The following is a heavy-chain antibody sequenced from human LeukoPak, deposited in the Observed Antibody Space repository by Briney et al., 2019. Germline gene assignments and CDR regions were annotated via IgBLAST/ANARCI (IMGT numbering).Heavy chain of an antibody. CDR1: GGSISSYY. D-gene: IGHD6-19*01. CDR2: IYQSGDT. CDR3: ARVAVGGSFDY. Sequence: PSETLSLTCTVSGGSISSYYWSWIRQPPGKGLEWVGYIYQSGDTNYNPSLKSRVTISVDTSKNQFSLKLGSVTAADTAVYYCARVAVGGSFDYWGQGTLVTVSS. J-gene: IGHJ4*02. V-gene: IGHV4-59*01.